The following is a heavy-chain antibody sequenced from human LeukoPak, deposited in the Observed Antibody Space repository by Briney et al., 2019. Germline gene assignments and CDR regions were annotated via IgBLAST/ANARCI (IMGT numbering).Heavy chain of an antibody. D-gene: IGHD2-21*01. J-gene: IGHJ4*02. CDR3: ARGGALPTSILWGGGFDY. CDR1: GFTFSSYS. V-gene: IGHV3-48*02. CDR2: ISSSSSTI. Sequence: GGSLRLSCAASGFTFSSYSMNWVRQAPGKGLEWVSYISSSSSTIYYADSVKGRFTISRDNAKNSLYLQMSSLRDEDTAVYYCARGGALPTSILWGGGFDYWGQGTLVTVSS.